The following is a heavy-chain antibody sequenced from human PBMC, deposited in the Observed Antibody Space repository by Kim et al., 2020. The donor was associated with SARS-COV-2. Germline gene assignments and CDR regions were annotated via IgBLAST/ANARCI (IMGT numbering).Heavy chain of an antibody. CDR2: IYYSGST. J-gene: IGHJ1*01. CDR1: GGSISSSSYY. CDR3: VNLATVTTEYFQH. Sequence: SETLSLTCTVSGGSISSSSYYWGWIRQPPGKGLEWIGSIYYSGSTYYNPSLKSRVTISVDTSKNQFSLKLSSVTAADTAVYYCVNLATVTTEYFQHWGQGTLVTVSS. D-gene: IGHD4-17*01. V-gene: IGHV4-39*01.